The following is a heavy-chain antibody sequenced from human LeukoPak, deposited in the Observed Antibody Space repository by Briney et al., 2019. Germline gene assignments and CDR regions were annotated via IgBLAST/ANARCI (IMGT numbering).Heavy chain of an antibody. D-gene: IGHD1-26*01. CDR3: ATPRRRTLPWELKEDYFDY. CDR1: GYTLTELS. V-gene: IGHV1-24*01. Sequence: ASVTVSCKVSGYTLTELSMHWVRQAPGKGLEWMGGFDPEDGETIYAQKFQGRVTMTEDTSTDTAYMELSSLRSEDTAVYYCATPRRRTLPWELKEDYFDYWGQGTLVTVSS. CDR2: FDPEDGET. J-gene: IGHJ4*02.